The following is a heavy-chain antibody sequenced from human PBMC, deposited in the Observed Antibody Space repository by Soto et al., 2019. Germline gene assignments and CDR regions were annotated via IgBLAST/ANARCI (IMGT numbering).Heavy chain of an antibody. CDR3: ARDRQNYYYYGMDV. Sequence: EVQLVESGGGLVQPGGSLRLSCAASGFTFSSYEMNWVRQAPGKGLEWVSYISSSGSTIYYADSAKGRFTISRDNAKNSLYLQMNSLRAEDTAVYYCARDRQNYYYYGMDVWGQGTTVTVSS. CDR2: ISSSGSTI. J-gene: IGHJ6*02. CDR1: GFTFSSYE. V-gene: IGHV3-48*03.